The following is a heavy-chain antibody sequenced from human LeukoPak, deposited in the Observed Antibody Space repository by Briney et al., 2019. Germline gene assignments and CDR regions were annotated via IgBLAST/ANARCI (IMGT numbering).Heavy chain of an antibody. CDR3: ARRRGLRSSTRTGGYFDY. Sequence: PSETLSLTCTVSGGSISSYYWSWIRQPPGKGLEWIGEINHSGSTNYNPSLKSRVTISVDTSKNQFSLKLSSVTAADTAVYYCARRRGLRSSTRTGGYFDYWGQGTLVTVSS. V-gene: IGHV4-34*01. J-gene: IGHJ4*02. CDR1: GGSISSYY. D-gene: IGHD2-2*01. CDR2: INHSGST.